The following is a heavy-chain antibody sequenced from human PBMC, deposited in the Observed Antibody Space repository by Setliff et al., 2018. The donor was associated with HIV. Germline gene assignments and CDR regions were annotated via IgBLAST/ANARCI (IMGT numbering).Heavy chain of an antibody. D-gene: IGHD3-10*01. V-gene: IGHV3-48*04. Sequence: GGSLRLSCAASGFTFSSYSMNWVRQAPGKGLEWLSYISSSSSSIYHADSVKGRFTISRDNTRSTLYLQMNRLIVEDTAVYYCARLSGSMVPNYWGQGTLVTVSS. CDR3: ARLSGSMVPNY. CDR1: GFTFSSYS. J-gene: IGHJ4*02. CDR2: ISSSSSSI.